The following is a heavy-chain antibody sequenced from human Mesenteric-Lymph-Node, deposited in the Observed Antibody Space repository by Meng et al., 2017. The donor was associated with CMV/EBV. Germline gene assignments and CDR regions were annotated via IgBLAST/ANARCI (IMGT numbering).Heavy chain of an antibody. V-gene: IGHV3-74*01. J-gene: IGHJ5*02. Sequence: GESLKISCAASGFTFSSYWMHWVRQAPGKGLVWVSRINSDGSSTSYADSVKGRFTISRDNAKNTLYLQINSLRAEDTAVYYCARDLPTGYSYGENWFDPWGQGTLVTVSS. CDR1: GFTFSSYW. CDR3: ARDLPTGYSYGENWFDP. D-gene: IGHD5-18*01. CDR2: INSDGSST.